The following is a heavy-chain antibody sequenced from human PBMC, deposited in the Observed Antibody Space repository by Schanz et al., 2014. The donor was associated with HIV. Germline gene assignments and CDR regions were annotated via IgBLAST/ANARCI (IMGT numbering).Heavy chain of an antibody. CDR3: ARFVDYSKYYGMDV. CDR2: ISFDGSNK. CDR1: GFTFSTYA. Sequence: QLVESGGGLVQPGRSLRLSCAASGFTFSTYAMHWVRQAPGKGLEWMAVISFDGSNKYYADSVKGQFTISRDNSKNTLYLQMNSLRAEDTAVYYCARFVDYSKYYGMDVWGQGTTVTVSS. V-gene: IGHV3-30-3*01. D-gene: IGHD4-4*01. J-gene: IGHJ6*02.